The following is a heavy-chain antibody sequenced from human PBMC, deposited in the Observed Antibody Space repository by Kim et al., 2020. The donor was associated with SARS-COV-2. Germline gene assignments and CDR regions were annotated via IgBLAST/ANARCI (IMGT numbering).Heavy chain of an antibody. J-gene: IGHJ6*03. D-gene: IGHD1-26*01. CDR1: SFSFNNYD. Sequence: GGSLRLSCTPSSFSFNNYDMSWVRQAPGKGLEWVSYISSSSSTINYADSVKGRFTISRDNARNSLYLQMTSLGAEDTAVYYCAGGIHSDYYWFHMDFWG. CDR3: AGGIHSDYYWFHMDF. V-gene: IGHV3-48*03. CDR2: ISSSSSTI.